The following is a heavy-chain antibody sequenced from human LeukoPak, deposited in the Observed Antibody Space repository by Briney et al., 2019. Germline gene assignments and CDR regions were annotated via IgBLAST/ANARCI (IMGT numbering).Heavy chain of an antibody. D-gene: IGHD2-15*01. J-gene: IGHJ5*02. CDR2: INPNSGGT. V-gene: IGHV1-2*06. CDR3: ARGYCSGGTCYLVENWLDP. CDR1: GYTLTAYY. Sequence: ASVKGSCKPCGYTLTAYYIYWVRQATGQGLEWMGRINPNSGGTDYAQNFQGRVTMTRDSSISTAYMELSRLRSDDTAVYYCARGYCSGGTCYLVENWLDPWGQGTLVTVSS.